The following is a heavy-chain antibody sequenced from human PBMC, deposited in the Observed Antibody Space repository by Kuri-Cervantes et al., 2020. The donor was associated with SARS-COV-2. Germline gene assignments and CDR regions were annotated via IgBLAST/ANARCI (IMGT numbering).Heavy chain of an antibody. CDR3: AMKSTRNNYYDSSGSFDY. CDR1: GFNFSSEA. J-gene: IGHJ4*02. Sequence: GESLKISCAASGFNFSSEAMHWVRQAPGKGLEWVALISYDGSDKYYADSVRGRFTISGDNSKNTLYRQMNTLRGEDTAVYYCAMKSTRNNYYDSSGSFDYWGQGTLVTVSS. CDR2: ISYDGSDK. V-gene: IGHV3-30*03. D-gene: IGHD3-22*01.